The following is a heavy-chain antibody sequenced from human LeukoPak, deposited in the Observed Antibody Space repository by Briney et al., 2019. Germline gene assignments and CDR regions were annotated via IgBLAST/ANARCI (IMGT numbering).Heavy chain of an antibody. Sequence: GGSLRLSCTASGFTFSSYAMSWVPQAPGKGLEWVSAISGSGGSTYYAASVKGRFTISRDNSKNTLYLKMNSLRAEDTAVYYCAKGETYQPLLDDYWGQGTLVTVSS. V-gene: IGHV3-23*01. CDR3: AKGETYQPLLDDY. CDR1: GFTFSSYA. J-gene: IGHJ4*02. D-gene: IGHD2-2*01. CDR2: ISGSGGST.